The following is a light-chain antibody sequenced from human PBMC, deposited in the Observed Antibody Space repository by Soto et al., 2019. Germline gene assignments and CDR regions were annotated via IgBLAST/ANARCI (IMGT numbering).Light chain of an antibody. CDR3: CSYAGSYTFYV. CDR1: SSNIGNYNY. CDR2: DVS. J-gene: IGLJ1*01. Sequence: QSVLTQPRSVSGSPGQAVTISCTGTSSNIGNYNYVSWYQQHPGKAPKLLIYDVSKRPSGVPDRFSGSKSGNTASLTISGLQPEDEADYFCCSYAGSYTFYVFGTETKVTVL. V-gene: IGLV2-11*01.